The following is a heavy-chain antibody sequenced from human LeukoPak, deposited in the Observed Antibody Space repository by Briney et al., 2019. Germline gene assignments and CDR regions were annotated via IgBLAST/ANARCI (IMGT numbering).Heavy chain of an antibody. Sequence: GGSLRLSCAASGFTFSSYWMSWVRQAPGKGLEWVANIKQGGSEKYYVDSVKGRFTISRDNAKNSLYLQMNSLRAEDTAVYYCARDPPVLLWFGDFDYWGQGTLVTVSS. V-gene: IGHV3-7*01. D-gene: IGHD3-10*01. J-gene: IGHJ4*02. CDR3: ARDPPVLLWFGDFDY. CDR1: GFTFSSYW. CDR2: IKQGGSEK.